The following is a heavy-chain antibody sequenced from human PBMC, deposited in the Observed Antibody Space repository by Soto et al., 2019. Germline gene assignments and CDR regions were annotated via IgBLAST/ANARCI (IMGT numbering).Heavy chain of an antibody. CDR2: ISGSGGSP. D-gene: IGHD6-13*01. J-gene: IGHJ4*02. V-gene: IGHV3-23*01. Sequence: EVQLLESGGGLVQPGGSLRLSCAASGFTFSSYTMTWVRQTPGKGLEWISAISGSGGSPFYADSVKGRFTISRDNSKNTLSLQMKSLRAEDTAVYYCASLHSSWQEFDYWGQGTLVTVSS. CDR3: ASLHSSWQEFDY. CDR1: GFTFSSYT.